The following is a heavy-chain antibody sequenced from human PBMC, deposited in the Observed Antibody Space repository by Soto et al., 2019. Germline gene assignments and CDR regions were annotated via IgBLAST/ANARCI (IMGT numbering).Heavy chain of an antibody. V-gene: IGHV3-48*02. Sequence: ASVKVSCKASGYTFTGHYIHWVRQAPEQGPEWMGEIGPESGTIYYADSVKGRFTISRGNAKKTLYLQMNSLRDEDTAVYLCARDDSSGYYHVPFVNWGQGTLVTVSS. CDR3: ARDDSSGYYHVPFVN. D-gene: IGHD3-22*01. J-gene: IGHJ4*02. CDR1: GYTFTGHY. CDR2: IGPESGTI.